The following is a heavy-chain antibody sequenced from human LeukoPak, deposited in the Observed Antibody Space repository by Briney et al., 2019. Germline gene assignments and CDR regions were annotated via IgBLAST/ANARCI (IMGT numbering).Heavy chain of an antibody. Sequence: QAGGSLRLSCAASGFTFSSYGMPWVRQAPGKGLEWVAFIRYDGSNKYYADSVKGRFTISRDNSKNTLYLQMNSLRAEDTAVYYCAKVNVVVPAAHYYMDVWGKGTTVTVSS. CDR2: IRYDGSNK. J-gene: IGHJ6*03. CDR3: AKVNVVVPAAHYYMDV. D-gene: IGHD2-2*01. CDR1: GFTFSSYG. V-gene: IGHV3-30*02.